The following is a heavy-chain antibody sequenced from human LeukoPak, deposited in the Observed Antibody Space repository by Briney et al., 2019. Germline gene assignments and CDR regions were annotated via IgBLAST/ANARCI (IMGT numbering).Heavy chain of an antibody. J-gene: IGHJ4*02. CDR1: GYTFTSYG. V-gene: IGHV1-18*01. Sequence: ASVKVSCKASGYTFTSYGISWVRQAPGQGLEWMGWISVYNGNTNYAQKVQDRVTMTTDTSTNTAYMELRRLKSDDTAVYFCARDPGLPAAGPDYWGQGTLVTVSS. CDR2: ISVYNGNT. CDR3: ARDPGLPAAGPDY. D-gene: IGHD6-13*01.